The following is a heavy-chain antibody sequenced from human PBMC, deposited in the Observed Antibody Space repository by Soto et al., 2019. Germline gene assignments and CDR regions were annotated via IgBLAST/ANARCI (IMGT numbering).Heavy chain of an antibody. CDR3: ARAEAEAASSGIDV. D-gene: IGHD6-25*01. CDR1: GGTFSTYG. V-gene: IGHV1-69*01. Sequence: QVQLVQSGAEVKKPGYSVKVSCKASGGTFSTYGINWVRQAPGQGLEWMGGIIPIFDTTNYAQKFQGKFKITADESTSTVYMELRSMRSDDTAVYYCARAEAEAASSGIDVCGQGTTVTVSS. CDR2: IIPIFDTT. J-gene: IGHJ6*02.